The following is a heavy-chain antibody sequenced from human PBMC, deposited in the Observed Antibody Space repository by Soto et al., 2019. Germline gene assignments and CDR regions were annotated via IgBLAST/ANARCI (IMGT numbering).Heavy chain of an antibody. J-gene: IGHJ5*02. Sequence: SVKVSCKASGGTFSSYTISWVRQAPGQGLEWMGRIIPILGIANYAQKFQGRVTITADKSTSTAYMELSSLRSEDTAVYYCAGAPDGSGSPNWFDPWGQGTLVTVSS. V-gene: IGHV1-69*02. CDR3: AGAPDGSGSPNWFDP. CDR2: IIPILGIA. D-gene: IGHD3-10*01. CDR1: GGTFSSYT.